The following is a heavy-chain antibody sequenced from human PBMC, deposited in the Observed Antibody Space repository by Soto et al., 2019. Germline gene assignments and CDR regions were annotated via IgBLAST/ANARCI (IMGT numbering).Heavy chain of an antibody. Sequence: SETLSLTCTVSGGSISSYYWSWIRQPPGKGLEWIGYIYYSGSTNYNPSLKSRVTISVDTSKNQFSLKLSSVTAADTAVYYCARGGDYYNWFDPWGQGTLVTVSS. V-gene: IGHV4-59*01. CDR2: IYYSGST. CDR1: GGSISSYY. J-gene: IGHJ5*02. D-gene: IGHD3-10*01. CDR3: ARGGDYYNWFDP.